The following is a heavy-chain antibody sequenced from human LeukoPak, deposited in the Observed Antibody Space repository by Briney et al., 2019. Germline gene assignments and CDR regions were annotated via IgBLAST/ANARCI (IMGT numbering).Heavy chain of an antibody. Sequence: GGSLRLSCAASGFMFSDYAMSWVRQIPGKAPEWVATIGHIRDQNTYYADSVKGRFTISRDNCENVVYLQMDRSRAEDGDIYFCSKDRRRYYFSSSGYFFDSWGQGSLVTVSS. J-gene: IGHJ5*01. CDR3: SKDRRRYYFSSSGYFFDS. D-gene: IGHD3-22*01. CDR2: IGHIRDQNT. V-gene: IGHV3-23*01. CDR1: GFMFSDYA.